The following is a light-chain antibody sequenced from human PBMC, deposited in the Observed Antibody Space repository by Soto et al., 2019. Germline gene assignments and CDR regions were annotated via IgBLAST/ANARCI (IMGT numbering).Light chain of an antibody. J-gene: IGKJ1*01. Sequence: AIRMTQSPPSFSASTGDRVTITCRASQGISSYLAWYQQKPGKAPKLLIYAASTLQSGVPSRFSGSGSGTDFTLTISCLQSEDFATYYCQQYYSYLRTFGQGTKVEIK. CDR3: QQYYSYLRT. CDR1: QGISSY. CDR2: AAS. V-gene: IGKV1-8*01.